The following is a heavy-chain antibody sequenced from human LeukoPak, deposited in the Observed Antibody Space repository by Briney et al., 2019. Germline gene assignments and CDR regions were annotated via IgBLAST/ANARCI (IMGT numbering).Heavy chain of an antibody. D-gene: IGHD3-10*01. CDR3: ARHGSITMVRGRLRYYYMDV. V-gene: IGHV3-53*01. CDR2: IYSGGST. CDR1: GFTVSSNY. Sequence: GGSLRLSCAASGFTVSSNYMSWVRQAPGKGLEWVSVIYSGGSTYYADSVKGRFTISRDNSKNTVYLQMNSLRAEDTAVYYCARHGSITMVRGRLRYYYMDVWGKGTTVTISS. J-gene: IGHJ6*03.